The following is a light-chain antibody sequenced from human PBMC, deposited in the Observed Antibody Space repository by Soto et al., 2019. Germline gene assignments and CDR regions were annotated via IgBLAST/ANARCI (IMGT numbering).Light chain of an antibody. CDR1: QSISNH. J-gene: IGKJ1*01. CDR2: AAS. Sequence: IQMTQSPSSLSASVEDRVIITCRASQSISNHLNWYQQKPGKAPKLLIYAASSLQSGVPSRFSGSGSGTDFTLNISRLQPEDFATYYCLQDYNYPRTFGQGTKVDI. CDR3: LQDYNYPRT. V-gene: IGKV1-6*01.